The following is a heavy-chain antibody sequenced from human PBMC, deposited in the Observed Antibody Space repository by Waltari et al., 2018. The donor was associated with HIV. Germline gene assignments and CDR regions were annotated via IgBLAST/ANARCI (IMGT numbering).Heavy chain of an antibody. Sequence: QVQLVQSGAEVKKPGSSVKVSCKASGGTFSSYAISWVRQAPGQGLEWMGGIIPIFGTANYAQKFQGRVTITADESTSTAYMELSSLRSEDTAVYYCARERRIAVAEPNAFDIWGQGTMVTVSS. CDR2: IIPIFGTA. CDR3: ARERRIAVAEPNAFDI. D-gene: IGHD6-19*01. V-gene: IGHV1-69*01. CDR1: GGTFSSYA. J-gene: IGHJ3*02.